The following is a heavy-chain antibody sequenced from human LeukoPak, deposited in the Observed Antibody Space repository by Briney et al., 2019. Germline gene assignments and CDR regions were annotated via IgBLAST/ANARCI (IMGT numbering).Heavy chain of an antibody. D-gene: IGHD5-18*01. CDR2: IKQNGGEK. CDR3: ARGIPRYRYGNGAFEI. V-gene: IGHV3-7*03. CDR1: GFTFSSYW. Sequence: GGSLRLFCAASGFTFSSYWMSWVRQAPGKGLEWVANIKQNGGEKYYADSVKGRFTISRDNAKNSLYLQMNSLRAEDTAVYYCARGIPRYRYGNGAFEIWRQGTMVTVSP. J-gene: IGHJ3*02.